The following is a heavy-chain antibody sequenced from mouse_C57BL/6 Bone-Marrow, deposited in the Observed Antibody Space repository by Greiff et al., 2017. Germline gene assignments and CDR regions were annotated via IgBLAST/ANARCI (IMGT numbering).Heavy chain of an antibody. CDR2: INYDGSST. CDR1: GFTFSAYY. J-gene: IGHJ2*01. V-gene: IGHV5-16*01. Sequence: EVKLVESEGGLVQPGSSMKLSCTASGFTFSAYYMAWVRQVPEKGLEWVANINYDGSSTYYLDSLKSRFIISRDNAKNILYLQMSSLKSEDTATYYCARDSNYGYFDYWGQGTTLTVSS. D-gene: IGHD1-1*01. CDR3: ARDSNYGYFDY.